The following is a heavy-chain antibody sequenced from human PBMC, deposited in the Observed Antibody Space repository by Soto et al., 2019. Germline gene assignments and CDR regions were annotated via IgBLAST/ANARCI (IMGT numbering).Heavy chain of an antibody. V-gene: IGHV1-69*13. CDR3: ASRPLGVVVVAATQNYYYGMDV. CDR2: IIPIFGTA. J-gene: IGHJ6*02. CDR1: GGTFSSYA. Sequence: GASVKVSCKASGGTFSSYAISWVRQAPGQGLEWMGGIIPIFGTANYAQKFQGRVTITADESTSTAYMELSSLRSEDTAVYYCASRPLGVVVVAATQNYYYGMDVWGQGTTVTVSS. D-gene: IGHD2-15*01.